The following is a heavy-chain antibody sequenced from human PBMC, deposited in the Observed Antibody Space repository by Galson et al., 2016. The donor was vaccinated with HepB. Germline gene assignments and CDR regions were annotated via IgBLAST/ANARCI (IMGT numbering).Heavy chain of an antibody. CDR1: GVPISSRSYH. D-gene: IGHD3-3*01. J-gene: IGHJ4*02. CDR3: ARQAGVLRFLEYLPTHFDH. Sequence: SETLSLTCGVSGVPISSRSYHWGWIRQSPGKGLEWIGNVYYNGSTYYSPSLKRRVTIFVDMSANHFSLRLSSVTAADMAVYYCARQAGVLRFLEYLPTHFDHWGQGILVTVSS. V-gene: IGHV4-39*01. CDR2: VYYNGST.